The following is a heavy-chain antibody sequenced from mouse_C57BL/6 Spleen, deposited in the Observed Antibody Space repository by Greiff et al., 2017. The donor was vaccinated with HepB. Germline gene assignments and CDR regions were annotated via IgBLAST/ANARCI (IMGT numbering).Heavy chain of an antibody. CDR3: ARGYYDTNDYAMDY. CDR1: GYTFTSYW. J-gene: IGHJ4*01. V-gene: IGHV1-61*01. D-gene: IGHD1-1*01. CDR2: IYPSDSET. Sequence: QVQLQQPGAELVRPGSSVKLSCKASGYTFTSYWMDWVKQRPGQGLEWIGNIYPSDSETNYNQKFKDKATLTVDKSSSTAYMQLSSLTSEDSAVYYCARGYYDTNDYAMDYWGQGTSVTVSS.